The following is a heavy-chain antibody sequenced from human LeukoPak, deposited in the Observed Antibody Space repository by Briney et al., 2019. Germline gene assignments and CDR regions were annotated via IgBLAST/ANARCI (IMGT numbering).Heavy chain of an antibody. J-gene: IGHJ5*02. D-gene: IGHD6-6*01. CDR3: ARGHSPRIAARWWFDP. CDR2: MNPNSGNT. Sequence: GASVKVSCKASGYTFTSYGISWVRQATGQGLEWMGWMNPNSGNTGYAQKFQGRVTMTRNTSISTAYMELSSLRSEDTAVYYCARGHSPRIAARWWFDPWGQGTLVTVSS. CDR1: GYTFTSYG. V-gene: IGHV1-8*02.